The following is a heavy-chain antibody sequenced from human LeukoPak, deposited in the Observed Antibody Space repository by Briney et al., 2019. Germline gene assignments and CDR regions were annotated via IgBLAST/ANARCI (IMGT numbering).Heavy chain of an antibody. Sequence: SSVKVSCKASGGTFSSYAINWVRQAPGQGLEWMGGIIPILGTANNAQKFQGRVTITADESTSTAYMELSSLRSEDTAVYYCARSITMIVVVRGAFDIWGQGTMVTVSS. V-gene: IGHV1-69*01. CDR3: ARSITMIVVVRGAFDI. CDR2: IIPILGTA. CDR1: GGTFSSYA. D-gene: IGHD3-22*01. J-gene: IGHJ3*02.